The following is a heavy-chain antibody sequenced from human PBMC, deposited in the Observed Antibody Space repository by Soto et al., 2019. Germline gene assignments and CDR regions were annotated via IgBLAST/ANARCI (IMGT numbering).Heavy chain of an antibody. CDR3: ERGTPDAIAAAGINWLDP. CDR1: GASVSSNSAA. J-gene: IGHJ5*02. Sequence: SQTLSLTCAISGASVSSNSAAWNWIRQARLRGLEWLGRTYYRSRWHTDYAVSVKSRITINPDTSKTQFSLQLNSVTLYGTAAYSCERGTPDAIAAAGINWLDPWVRKTLVTASS. D-gene: IGHD6-13*01. V-gene: IGHV6-1*01. CDR2: TYYRSRWHT.